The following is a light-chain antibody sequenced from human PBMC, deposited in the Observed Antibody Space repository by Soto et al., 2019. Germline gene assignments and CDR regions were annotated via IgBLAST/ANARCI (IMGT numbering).Light chain of an antibody. CDR3: QQYNSSPPT. CDR1: QSVSSSY. CDR2: GGS. J-gene: IGKJ4*01. Sequence: EIVLTQSPGTLSLSPGERATLSCRASQSVSSSYLAWYQQKPGQAPRLLIYGGSSRATGIPDRFSGSGSGTDFTLTISRLEPEDFAVYYCQQYNSSPPTFGGGTKVEIK. V-gene: IGKV3-20*01.